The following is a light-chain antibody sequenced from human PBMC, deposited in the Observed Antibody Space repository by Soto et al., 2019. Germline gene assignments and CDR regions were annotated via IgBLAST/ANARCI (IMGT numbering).Light chain of an antibody. CDR2: DAS. CDR1: QIVSTK. J-gene: IGKJ4*01. Sequence: EIVMTQSPATLSVSPGERATLSCRASQIVSTKLAWYQQKPGQAPRLLIYDASSRATGIPARFSGSGSGPEFTLTISSLQSEDFAAYYCQQYYNWPLTFGGGTKVEIK. V-gene: IGKV3-15*01. CDR3: QQYYNWPLT.